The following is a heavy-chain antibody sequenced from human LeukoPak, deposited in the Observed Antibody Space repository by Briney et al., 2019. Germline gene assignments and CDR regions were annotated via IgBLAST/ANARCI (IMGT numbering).Heavy chain of an antibody. CDR1: GYTFTNYG. Sequence: ASVKASCKAFGYTFTNYGITWVRQAPGQGLEWLGWISGDKGNTNYAQEVQGRVTMTTDTSTSTAYMELKSLRPDDTAVYFCARGDWEPFWYWGQGTLVTVSS. CDR2: ISGDKGNT. J-gene: IGHJ4*02. D-gene: IGHD1-26*01. V-gene: IGHV1-18*01. CDR3: ARGDWEPFWY.